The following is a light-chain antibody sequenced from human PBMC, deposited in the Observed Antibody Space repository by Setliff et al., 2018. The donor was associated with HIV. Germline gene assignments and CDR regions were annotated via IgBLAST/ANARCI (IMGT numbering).Light chain of an antibody. J-gene: IGLJ1*01. CDR1: SSDVGYYNF. V-gene: IGLV2-14*03. Sequence: QSALAQPASVSGSLGQSITISCTRTSSDVGYYNFDSWYQQHPGKAPKLMIFDVSNRPSGVSSRFSASKSGNTASLTISGLQTEDEADYYCSSYTNITTRVFGTGTKVTVL. CDR2: DVS. CDR3: SSYTNITTRV.